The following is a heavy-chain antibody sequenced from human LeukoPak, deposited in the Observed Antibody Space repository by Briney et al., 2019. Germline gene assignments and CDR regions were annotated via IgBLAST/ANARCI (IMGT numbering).Heavy chain of an antibody. V-gene: IGHV3-11*03. J-gene: IGHJ4*02. Sequence: KPGGSLRLSCAASGFTFSDYYMSWIRQAPGKGLEWVSYVSGGSSYTNYADSVKGRFTISRDNAKNSLYLQINSLRAEDTAVYYCARIYGDSFFDHWGQGTLVTVSS. CDR1: GFTFSDYY. D-gene: IGHD4-17*01. CDR3: ARIYGDSFFDH. CDR2: VSGGSSYT.